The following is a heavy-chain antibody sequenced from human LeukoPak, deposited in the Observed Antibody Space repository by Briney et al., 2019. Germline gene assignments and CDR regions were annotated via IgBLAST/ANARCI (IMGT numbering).Heavy chain of an antibody. D-gene: IGHD6-13*01. CDR2: INWNGGST. J-gene: IGHJ6*03. Sequence: PGGSLRLSCAASGFTFDDYGMSWVRQAPGKGLEWVSGINWNGGSTGYADSVKGRFTISRDNAKNSLYLQMNSLRAEDTALYYCARDQANIAAAGTLYYYYYMDVWGKGTTVTVYS. CDR1: GFTFDDYG. V-gene: IGHV3-20*04. CDR3: ARDQANIAAAGTLYYYYYMDV.